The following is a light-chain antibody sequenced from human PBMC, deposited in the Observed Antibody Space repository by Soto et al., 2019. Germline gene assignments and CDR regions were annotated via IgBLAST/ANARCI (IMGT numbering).Light chain of an antibody. CDR3: LNYNNAPQT. J-gene: IGKJ1*01. Sequence: QMTQSPSSLSASVGDRVNITCRASQDISNFLAWYQQKPGEVPKVLIYTASTLTSGVPSRFSGSGSGKDFTLTISSLQPEDVATYYCLNYNNAPQTFGQGTKVEIK. CDR1: QDISNF. CDR2: TAS. V-gene: IGKV1-27*01.